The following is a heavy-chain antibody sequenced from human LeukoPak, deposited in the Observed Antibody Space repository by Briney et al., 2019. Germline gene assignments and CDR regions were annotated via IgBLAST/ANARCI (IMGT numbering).Heavy chain of an antibody. CDR2: ISNSGGST. J-gene: IGHJ4*02. Sequence: GGSLRLSCAASGFTFSSYAMSWVRQAPGKGLEWVSAISNSGGSTYYADSVKGRFTISRDNSKNTLYLQMNSLRAEDTAVYYCASGSGNSVPFDYWGQGTLVTVSS. D-gene: IGHD4-23*01. CDR1: GFTFSSYA. CDR3: ASGSGNSVPFDY. V-gene: IGHV3-23*01.